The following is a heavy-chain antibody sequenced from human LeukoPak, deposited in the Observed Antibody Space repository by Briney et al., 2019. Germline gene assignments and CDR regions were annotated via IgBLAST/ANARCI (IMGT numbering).Heavy chain of an antibody. V-gene: IGHV3-23*01. CDR3: AKTRGNYFESAYYFDY. J-gene: IGHJ4*02. CDR2: ISGSGGST. D-gene: IGHD1-7*01. Sequence: GGSLRLSCAASGFTFSSYAMSWVRQAPGKGLEWVSAISGSGGSTYYADSVKGRFTISRDNSKNTLYLQMNSLRAEDTAVYYCAKTRGNYFESAYYFDYWGQGTLVTVSS. CDR1: GFTFSSYA.